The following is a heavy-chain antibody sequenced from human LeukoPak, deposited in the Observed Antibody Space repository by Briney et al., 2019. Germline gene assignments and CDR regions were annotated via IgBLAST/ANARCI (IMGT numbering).Heavy chain of an antibody. CDR2: ISSGSSTI. V-gene: IGHV3-48*04. CDR3: ARDLDF. Sequence: GGSLRLSCAASGFTFSSNSMNWVRQAPGKGLEWVAYISSGSSTIDYADPVKGRFTISRDNAKNSLSLQMNTLRVEDTAVYYCARDLDFWGQGTLVTVSS. CDR1: GFTFSSNS. J-gene: IGHJ4*02.